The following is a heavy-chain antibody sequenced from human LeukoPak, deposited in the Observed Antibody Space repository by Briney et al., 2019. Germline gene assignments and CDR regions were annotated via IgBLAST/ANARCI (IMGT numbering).Heavy chain of an antibody. CDR1: GFTFSSYA. CDR2: ISGSGGST. CDR3: AKTPTYSGSYYYFDY. V-gene: IGHV3-23*01. Sequence: GGSLRLSCAASGFTFSSYAMSWVRQAPGKGLEWVSAISGSGGSTYYADSVKGRFTISRDNSKNTLYLQMNSLRAKDTAVYYCAKTPTYSGSYYYFDYWGQGTLVTVSS. J-gene: IGHJ4*02. D-gene: IGHD1-26*01.